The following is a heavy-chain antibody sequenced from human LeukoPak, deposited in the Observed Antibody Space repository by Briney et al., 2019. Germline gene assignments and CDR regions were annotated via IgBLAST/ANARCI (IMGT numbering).Heavy chain of an antibody. D-gene: IGHD3-22*01. CDR3: AREDYYNSGGYYPDY. CDR2: IYHSGST. J-gene: IGHJ4*02. Sequence: PSETLSLTCTVSGYSISRGYSWGWIRQPPGKGLEWIGNIYHSGSTNYSPSLKSRVTISVDTSKNQFSLKLSSVTAADTAVYFCAREDYYNSGGYYPDYWGQGTLVTVSS. V-gene: IGHV4-38-2*02. CDR1: GYSISRGYS.